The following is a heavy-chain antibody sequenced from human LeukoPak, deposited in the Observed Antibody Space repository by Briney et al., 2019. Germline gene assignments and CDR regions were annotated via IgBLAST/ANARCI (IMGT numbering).Heavy chain of an antibody. CDR2: IYPGDSDT. J-gene: IGHJ4*02. D-gene: IGHD4-17*01. CDR3: AGREPGDYGSYYFDY. Sequence: KSGESLKISCKGSGYSFTSYWIGWVRQMPGKDLEWLGIIYPGDSDTRYSPSFQGQVTISADKSISTAYLQWSSLKASGTAMYYCAGREPGDYGSYYFDYWGQGTLVTVSS. V-gene: IGHV5-51*01. CDR1: GYSFTSYW.